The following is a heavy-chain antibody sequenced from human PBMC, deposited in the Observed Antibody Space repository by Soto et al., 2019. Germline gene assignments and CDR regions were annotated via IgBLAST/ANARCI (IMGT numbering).Heavy chain of an antibody. V-gene: IGHV3-30*04. CDR1: GFTLSSYA. J-gene: IGHJ6*02. CDR2: MSSDGSKA. D-gene: IGHD2-2*01. Sequence: QVQLVESGGGVVQPGRSLSLSCAASGFTLSSYAVHWVRQAPGKVLGWVEVMSSDGSKASHADSVKGRFTISRDNSKHTVSLQMNSLRVEDSAVYYCARGPPGVVPGAIGSGGMDVWGQGTTVTVSS. CDR3: ARGPPGVVPGAIGSGGMDV.